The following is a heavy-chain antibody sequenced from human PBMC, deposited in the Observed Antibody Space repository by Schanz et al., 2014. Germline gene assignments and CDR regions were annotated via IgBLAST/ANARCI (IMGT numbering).Heavy chain of an antibody. V-gene: IGHV3-33*01. Sequence: QVQLAESGGGVVQPGRPLRLSCAASGFAFNNYGMHWVRQAPGKGLEWVAIIWYDGNNKKYADSVKGRFTISRDNFKNTLLLQMTSLRDEDPAAYYCSRGDSSGYDFAINYMDVWGKGTTVTVSS. J-gene: IGHJ6*03. CDR1: GFAFNNYG. CDR2: IWYDGNNK. D-gene: IGHD5-12*01. CDR3: SRGDSSGYDFAINYMDV.